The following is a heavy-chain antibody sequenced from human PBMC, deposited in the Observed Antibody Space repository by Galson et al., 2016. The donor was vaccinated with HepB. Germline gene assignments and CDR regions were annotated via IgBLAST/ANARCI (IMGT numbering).Heavy chain of an antibody. V-gene: IGHV3-33*01. CDR1: GFTFSSYG. CDR3: AREPAFGDLDY. D-gene: IGHD3-3*01. J-gene: IGHJ4*02. Sequence: SLRLSCAASGFTFSSYGMHWVRQAPGKGLEWVAVIWYDGSNKYYADSVKGRFTISRDNSKNTLYLQMNSLRAEDTAVYYCAREPAFGDLDYWGQGTLVTVSS. CDR2: IWYDGSNK.